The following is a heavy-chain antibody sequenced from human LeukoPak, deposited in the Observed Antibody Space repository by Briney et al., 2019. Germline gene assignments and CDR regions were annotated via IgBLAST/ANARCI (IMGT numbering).Heavy chain of an antibody. CDR2: IHRSGSP. J-gene: IGHJ4*02. Sequence: SDTLSLTCTVSLDSTTSNFWSWVRQPPGKGLEWIGEIHRSGSPNYNPSLQGRVTISIDRSRNQVVLELSSVTAADTAVYYCAREILGGFNPGAYWGQGILVTVS. CDR1: LDSTTSNF. CDR3: AREILGGFNPGAY. D-gene: IGHD1-14*01. V-gene: IGHV4/OR15-8*01.